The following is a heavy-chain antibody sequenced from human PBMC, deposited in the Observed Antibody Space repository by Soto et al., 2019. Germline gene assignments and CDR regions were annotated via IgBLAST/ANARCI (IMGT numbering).Heavy chain of an antibody. D-gene: IGHD3-3*01. V-gene: IGHV2-5*02. Sequence: SGPTLVNRRQTITLTFTFSGFSLPTRGGVVGWIRQPPGKALEWLALIYWDDDKRYSPSLKSRLTITKDTSKNQVVLTMTNMDPVDTATYYCAHRYYDFWSGSFWFDPWGQ. CDR3: AHRYYDFWSGSFWFDP. J-gene: IGHJ5*02. CDR1: GFSLPTRGGV. CDR2: IYWDDDK.